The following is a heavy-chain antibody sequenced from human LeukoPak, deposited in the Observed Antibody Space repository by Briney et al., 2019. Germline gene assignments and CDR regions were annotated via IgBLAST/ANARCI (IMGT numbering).Heavy chain of an antibody. CDR3: ASGGGYSGYDFDY. CDR2: ISSSSSYI. V-gene: IGHV3-21*01. D-gene: IGHD5-12*01. Sequence: GGSLRLSCAASGFTFNSYSMNWVRQAPGKGLEWVSSISSSSSYIYYADSVKGRFTISRDNAKNSLYLQMNSLRAEDTAVYYCASGGGYSGYDFDYWGQGTLVTVSS. CDR1: GFTFNSYS. J-gene: IGHJ4*02.